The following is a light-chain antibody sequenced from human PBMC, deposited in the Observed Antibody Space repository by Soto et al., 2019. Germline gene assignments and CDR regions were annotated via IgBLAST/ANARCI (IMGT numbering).Light chain of an antibody. CDR2: DVR. Sequence: QSALTQPASVSGSPGQSITISCTGTSSDIGTYNYVSWYQQHPGKVPKLMIFDVRNRPSGVSNRFSGSKSGNTASLTISGLQAEDEADYYCSSYTSSNSLVFGTGTKLTVL. CDR1: SSDIGTYNY. V-gene: IGLV2-14*03. J-gene: IGLJ1*01. CDR3: SSYTSSNSLV.